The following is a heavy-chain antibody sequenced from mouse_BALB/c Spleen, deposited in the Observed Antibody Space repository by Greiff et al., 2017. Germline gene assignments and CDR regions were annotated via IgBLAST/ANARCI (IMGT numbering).Heavy chain of an antibody. Sequence: QVQLKESGAELAKPGASVKMSCKASGYTFTSYWMHWVKQRPGQGLEWIGYINPSTGYTEYNQKFKDKATLTADKSSSTAYMQLSSLTSEDSAVYYCARSTMITTDWYFDVWGAGTTVTVSS. CDR2: INPSTGYT. J-gene: IGHJ1*01. CDR3: ARSTMITTDWYFDV. CDR1: GYTFTSYW. V-gene: IGHV1-7*01. D-gene: IGHD2-4*01.